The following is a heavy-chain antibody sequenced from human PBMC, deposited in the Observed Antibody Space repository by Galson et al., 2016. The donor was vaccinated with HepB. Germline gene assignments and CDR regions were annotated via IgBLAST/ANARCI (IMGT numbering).Heavy chain of an antibody. Sequence: ETLSLTCTVSGGSISSSTYFWGWIRQPPGKGLEWIGYIYYSGNTKYNPSLKSRVTISVDTSKNQFSLKLSSVTAADTAVYYCASVGDYVIDYWGQGTLVTVSS. CDR2: IYYSGNT. CDR3: ASVGDYVIDY. CDR1: GGSISSSTYF. D-gene: IGHD4-17*01. J-gene: IGHJ4*02. V-gene: IGHV4-61*05.